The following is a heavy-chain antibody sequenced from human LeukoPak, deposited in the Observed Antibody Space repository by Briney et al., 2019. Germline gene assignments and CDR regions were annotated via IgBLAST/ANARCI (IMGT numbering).Heavy chain of an antibody. CDR2: INPSGGST. J-gene: IGHJ5*02. Sequence: ASVKVSCKASGYTFTSYYMHWVRQAPGQGLEWMGIINPSGGSTSYAQKFQGRVTMTTDTSTSTAYMELRSLRSDDTAVYYCARGLGPTSFDPWGQGTLVTVSS. CDR3: ARGLGPTSFDP. CDR1: GYTFTSYY. V-gene: IGHV1-46*01. D-gene: IGHD5-12*01.